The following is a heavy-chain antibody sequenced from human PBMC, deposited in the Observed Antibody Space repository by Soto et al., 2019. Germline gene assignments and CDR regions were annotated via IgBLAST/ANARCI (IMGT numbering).Heavy chain of an antibody. J-gene: IGHJ5*02. V-gene: IGHV1-3*01. CDR2: INAGNGNT. CDR3: ARSVGSYYPRGNWFDP. D-gene: IGHD1-26*01. Sequence: ASVKVSCKASGNTFTSYSMHWVRQAPGQRLEWMGWINAGNGNTQYSQKFQGRFTITRDTSASTVYMELSSLRSEDTAVYYCARSVGSYYPRGNWFDPWGQGTLVTVSS. CDR1: GNTFTSYS.